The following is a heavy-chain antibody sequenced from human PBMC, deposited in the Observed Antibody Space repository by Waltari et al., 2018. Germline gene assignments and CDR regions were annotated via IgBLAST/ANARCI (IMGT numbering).Heavy chain of an antibody. CDR1: GYDFKNYW. V-gene: IGHV5-51*01. J-gene: IGHJ3*02. CDR3: ARQDSGWPRMWAYDI. Sequence: EVQLEQSGQEVKKPGESLMLSCKGSGYDFKNYWIAWVRQMPGKGLEWMGIIYPGDSDTRYSSSFQGQVTISADKSINTSYLQWDSLKTSDTAMYYCARQDSGWPRMWAYDIWGQGTMVIVSS. CDR2: IYPGDSDT. D-gene: IGHD6-19*01.